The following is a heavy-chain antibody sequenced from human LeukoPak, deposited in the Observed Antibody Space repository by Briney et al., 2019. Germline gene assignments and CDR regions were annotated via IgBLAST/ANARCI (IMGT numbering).Heavy chain of an antibody. CDR1: GGSITYYY. CDR3: ARNYGDYERYFDY. D-gene: IGHD4-17*01. J-gene: IGHJ4*02. Sequence: PSETLSLTCTVSGGSITYYYWSWIRQPPGKGLEWIGYIYYSGSTNYNPSLKSLVTISVDPSKNQFSLKLSSVTAADKAVYYCARNYGDYERYFDYWGQGTLVTVSS. CDR2: IYYSGST. V-gene: IGHV4-59*01.